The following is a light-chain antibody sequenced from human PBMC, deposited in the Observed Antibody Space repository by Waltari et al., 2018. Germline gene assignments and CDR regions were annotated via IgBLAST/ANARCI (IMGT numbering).Light chain of an antibody. CDR2: DVN. CDR3: SSYTNTGDTLV. Sequence: QSALTQPPSVSGSPGQSVTISCTGTSSDVGGHNRVSWYQQSPGTAPKLILYDVNIRPSGVPDRFSGSQSGYTASLTISGLQAEDEGHYYCSSYTNTGDTLVFGGGTELTVL. J-gene: IGLJ2*01. V-gene: IGLV2-18*02. CDR1: SSDVGGHNR.